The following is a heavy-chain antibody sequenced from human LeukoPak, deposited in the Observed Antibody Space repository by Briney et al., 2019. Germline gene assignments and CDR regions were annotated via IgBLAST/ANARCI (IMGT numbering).Heavy chain of an antibody. D-gene: IGHD6-19*01. J-gene: IGHJ4*02. CDR3: ASRTPYSSGWSYFDC. CDR2: ISNSGGST. Sequence: PGGSLRLSCAASGFTFSHYAMIWVRQAPGKGLEWVSVISNSGGSTYYADSVKGRFTISRDNSKNTLSLQANSLRADDTAVYYCASRTPYSSGWSYFDCWGQGTLVTVSS. V-gene: IGHV3-23*01. CDR1: GFTFSHYA.